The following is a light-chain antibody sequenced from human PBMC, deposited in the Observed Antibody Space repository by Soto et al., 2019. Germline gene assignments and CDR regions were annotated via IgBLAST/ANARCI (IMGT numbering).Light chain of an antibody. CDR3: AAWDDDFSALQ. V-gene: IGLV1-47*02. CDR1: NSNIGTNY. CDR2: SND. Sequence: QSVLTQPPSASGTPGQTVTISCSGSNSNIGTNYVYWYQQVPGTAPKLLIYSNDQRPSGVPDRFSGSESGTSASLAISGLRADDAADYFCAAWDDDFSALQFGGGTKLTVL. J-gene: IGLJ2*01.